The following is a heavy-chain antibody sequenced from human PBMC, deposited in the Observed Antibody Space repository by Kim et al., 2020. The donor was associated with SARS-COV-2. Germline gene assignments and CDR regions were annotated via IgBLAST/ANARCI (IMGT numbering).Heavy chain of an antibody. CDR1: GFTFSSYG. D-gene: IGHD6-19*01. Sequence: GGSLRLSCAASGFTFSSYGMHWVRQAPGKGLEWVAVISYDGSNKYYADSVKGRFTISRDNSKNTLYLQMNSLRAEDTAVYYCAKNLYSSGWYTRTYYYYGMDVWGQGTTVTVSS. J-gene: IGHJ6*02. CDR2: ISYDGSNK. V-gene: IGHV3-30*18. CDR3: AKNLYSSGWYTRTYYYYGMDV.